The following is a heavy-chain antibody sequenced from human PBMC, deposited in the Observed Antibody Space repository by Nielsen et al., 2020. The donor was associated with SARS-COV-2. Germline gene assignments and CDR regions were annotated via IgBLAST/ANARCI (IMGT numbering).Heavy chain of an antibody. Sequence: VKVSCKASGYTFTSYYMHWVRQAPGQGLEWMGIINPSGGSTSYAQKFQGRVTMTRDTSTSTVYMELSSLRSEDTAVYYCARDILVMDSSSSFNYMDVWGKGTTVTVSS. CDR2: INPSGGST. CDR3: ARDILVMDSSSSFNYMDV. J-gene: IGHJ6*03. D-gene: IGHD6-6*01. CDR1: GYTFTSYY. V-gene: IGHV1-46*01.